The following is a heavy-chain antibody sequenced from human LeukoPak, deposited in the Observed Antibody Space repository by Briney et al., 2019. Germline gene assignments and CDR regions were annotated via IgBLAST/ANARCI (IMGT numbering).Heavy chain of an antibody. Sequence: GASVKVSCKASGGTFSSYAISWVRQAPGQGLEWMGRIIPILGIANYAQKFQGRVTITADKSTSTAYMELSSLRSEDTAVYYCAREGGIAAAGTPFDYWGQGTLVTVSS. CDR3: AREGGIAAAGTPFDY. J-gene: IGHJ4*02. CDR1: GGTFSSYA. D-gene: IGHD6-13*01. CDR2: IIPILGIA. V-gene: IGHV1-69*04.